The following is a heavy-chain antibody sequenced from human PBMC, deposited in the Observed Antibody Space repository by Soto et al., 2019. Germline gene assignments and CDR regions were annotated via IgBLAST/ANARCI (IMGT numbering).Heavy chain of an antibody. CDR3: ARRGSGSYFDY. D-gene: IGHD1-26*01. V-gene: IGHV3-23*01. CDR1: GFTFSSYA. J-gene: IGHJ4*02. Sequence: EVQMLESGGGLVQPGGYLRLSCAASGFTFSSYAMRWVRQAPGKGLAWVSAISGSGGSTYYADSVKGRFTISRDNSTNTLYLQMNSLRAADTAVYYCARRGSGSYFDYWGQGTLVTVSS. CDR2: ISGSGGST.